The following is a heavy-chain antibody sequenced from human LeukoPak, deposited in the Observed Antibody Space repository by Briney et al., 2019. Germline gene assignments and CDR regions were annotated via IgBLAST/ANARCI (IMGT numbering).Heavy chain of an antibody. V-gene: IGHV4-59*01. CDR1: GDSISNYY. D-gene: IGHD6-13*01. J-gene: IGHJ4*02. CDR3: ARGSAAGGDY. CDR2: IHNSGHT. Sequence: SETLSLTCTVSGDSISNYYWSWIRQPPGKGLEWIAYIHNSGHTNYNPSLKSRVTISVDTSKNQFSLKLSSVTAADTAVYYCARGSAAGGDYWGQGTLVTVSS.